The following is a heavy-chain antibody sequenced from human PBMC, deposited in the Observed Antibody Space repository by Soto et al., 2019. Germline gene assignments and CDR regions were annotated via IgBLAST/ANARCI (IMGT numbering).Heavy chain of an antibody. Sequence: SETLSLTCTVSGGSISSSSYYWGWIRQPPGKGLEWIGSIYYSGSTYYNPSLKSRVTISVDTSKNQFSLKLSSVTAADTAVYYCARHAGWRSYHFDYWGQRTLVTVSS. CDR2: IYYSGST. V-gene: IGHV4-39*01. CDR3: ARHAGWRSYHFDY. J-gene: IGHJ4*02. CDR1: GGSISSSSYY. D-gene: IGHD6-19*01.